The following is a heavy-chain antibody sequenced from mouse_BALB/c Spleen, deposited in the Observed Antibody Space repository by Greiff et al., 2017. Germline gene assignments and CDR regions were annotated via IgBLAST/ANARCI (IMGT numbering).Heavy chain of an antibody. CDR1: GYTFTSYW. CDR3: ARGGDPFAY. J-gene: IGHJ3*01. Sequence: VQLKESGAELAKPGASVKMSCKASGYTFTSYWMHWVKQRPGQGLEWIGYINPSTGYTEYNQKFKDKATLTADKSSSTAYMQLSSLTSEDSAVYYCARGGDPFAYWGQGTLVTVSA. D-gene: IGHD3-3*01. CDR2: INPSTGYT. V-gene: IGHV1-7*01.